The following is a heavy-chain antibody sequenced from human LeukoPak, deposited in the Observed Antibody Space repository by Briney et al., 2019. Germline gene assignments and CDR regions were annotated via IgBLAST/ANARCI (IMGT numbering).Heavy chain of an antibody. D-gene: IGHD2-2*01. CDR1: GFTFSGSA. CDR3: TRLQTEYCSSTSCLTDFDY. J-gene: IGHJ4*02. CDR2: IRSKANSYAT. V-gene: IGHV3-73*01. Sequence: GGSLRLSCAASGFTFSGSAMHWVRQASGKGLEWVGRIRSKANSYATAYAASVKGRFTISRDDSKTTEYLQMNSLKTEDTAVYYCTRLQTEYCSSTSCLTDFDYWGQGTLVTVSS.